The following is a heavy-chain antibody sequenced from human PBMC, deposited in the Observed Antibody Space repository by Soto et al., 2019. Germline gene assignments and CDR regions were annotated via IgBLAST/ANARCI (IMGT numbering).Heavy chain of an antibody. CDR3: ARVSTLLFWFDP. CDR1: GGSISSGDYY. J-gene: IGHJ5*02. V-gene: IGHV4-30-4*01. Sequence: SETLSLTCTVSGGSISSGDYYWSWIRQPPGKGLEWIGYIYYSGSTYYNPSLKSRVTISVDTSKNQFSLKLSSVTAADTAVYYCARVSTLLFWFDPWGQGTLVTVSS. D-gene: IGHD2-21*01. CDR2: IYYSGST.